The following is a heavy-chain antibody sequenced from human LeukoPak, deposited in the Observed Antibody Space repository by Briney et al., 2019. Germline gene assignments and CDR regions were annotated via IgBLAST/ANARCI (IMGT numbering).Heavy chain of an antibody. J-gene: IGHJ4*02. V-gene: IGHV3-7*04. D-gene: IGHD3-16*01. CDR2: IKYDGSEK. Sequence: GGSLRLSCAASGFTFSDHWMSWVRQAPGKGLEWVATIKYDGSEKYYVDSVKGRFTISRDNAKNSLYLQTSSLRVEDMAVYYCARGGSSHFASWGQGTLVTVSS. CDR1: GFTFSDHW. CDR3: ARGGSSHFAS.